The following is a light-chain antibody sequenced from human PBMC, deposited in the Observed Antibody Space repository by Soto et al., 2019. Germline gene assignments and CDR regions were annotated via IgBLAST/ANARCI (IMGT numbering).Light chain of an antibody. CDR2: AAS. Sequence: EIVLTQSPGTLSLSPGERATISCRASQSVSSNYLGWYQQKPGQAPRLLIYAASSRDTGIPDRFSGSGSGTDFTLTISRLEPEDFAVYYCQQYGSSPWTFGQGTKVEIK. CDR1: QSVSSNY. CDR3: QQYGSSPWT. V-gene: IGKV3-20*01. J-gene: IGKJ1*01.